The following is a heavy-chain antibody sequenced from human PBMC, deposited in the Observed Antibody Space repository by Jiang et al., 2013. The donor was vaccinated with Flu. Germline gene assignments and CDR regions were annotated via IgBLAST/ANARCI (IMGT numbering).Heavy chain of an antibody. CDR1: GGSISSGDYY. CDR2: IYYSGST. CDR3: ARRVGPHFDSSGLQTNIEDY. J-gene: IGHJ4*02. V-gene: IGHV4-30-4*01. Sequence: GLVKPSQTLSLTCTVSGGSISSGDYYWSWIRQPPGKGLEWIGYIYYSGSTYYNPSLKSRVTISVDTSKNQFSLKLSSVTAADTAVYYCARRVGPHFDSSGLQTNIEDYWGQGTLVTVSS. D-gene: IGHD3-22*01.